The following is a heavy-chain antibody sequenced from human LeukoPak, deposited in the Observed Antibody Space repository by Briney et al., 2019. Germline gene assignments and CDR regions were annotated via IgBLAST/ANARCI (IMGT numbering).Heavy chain of an antibody. V-gene: IGHV3-21*01. CDR1: GFTFSSYS. D-gene: IGHD6-6*01. CDR2: ISSSSSFI. CDR3: ARDQYSRSSFDYLYHFMDV. J-gene: IGHJ6*03. Sequence: GGSLRLSCAASGFTFSSYSMHCVRQAPGKGLEWVSAISSSSSFIYYADSMKGRFTISRDNAKNSLYLQMNSLRAEDTAVYYCARDQYSRSSFDYLYHFMDVWGKGTTVTVSS.